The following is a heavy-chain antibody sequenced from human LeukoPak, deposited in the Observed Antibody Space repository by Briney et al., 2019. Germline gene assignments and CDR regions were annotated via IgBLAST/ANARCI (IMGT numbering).Heavy chain of an antibody. D-gene: IGHD2-15*01. CDR1: AFTFSNAW. CDR3: TTSVVVAPLAFDY. J-gene: IGHJ4*02. Sequence: GGSLRLSCAASAFTFSNAWMSWVRHPPRKGLEWVGRIKSKTDGGTTDYAAPVKGRLTISRDDSKNTLYLQMNSLKTEDTAVYYCTTSVVVAPLAFDYWGQGTLVTVSS. CDR2: IKSKTDGGTT. V-gene: IGHV3-15*01.